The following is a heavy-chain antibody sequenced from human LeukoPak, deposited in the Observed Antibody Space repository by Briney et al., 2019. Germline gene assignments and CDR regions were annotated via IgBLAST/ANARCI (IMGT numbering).Heavy chain of an antibody. CDR1: GGSISSGSYY. V-gene: IGHV4-61*02. J-gene: IGHJ4*02. CDR2: IYTSGST. D-gene: IGHD1-26*01. Sequence: SETLSLTCTVSGGSISSGSYYWSWIRQPAGKGLEWIGRIYTSGSTNYNPSLKSRVTISVDTSKNQFSLKLSSVTAADTAVYYCARGRYSGRNSLVPFDYWGQGTLVTVSS. CDR3: ARGRYSGRNSLVPFDY.